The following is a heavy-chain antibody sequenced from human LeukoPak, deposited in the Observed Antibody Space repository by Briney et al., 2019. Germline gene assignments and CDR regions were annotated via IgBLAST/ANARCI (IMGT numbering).Heavy chain of an antibody. CDR3: AKTVRVPAAIY. J-gene: IGHJ4*02. CDR1: GFSFSSYS. Sequence: PGGSLTLSCAASGFSFSSYSMSWLRQAPGKGLDGVSAISGSGGSTYYADSVKGRFTLSRDNSKNPLYLQMNSLRAEDTAVYYCAKTVRVPAAIYWGQGTLVTVSS. V-gene: IGHV3-23*01. CDR2: ISGSGGST. D-gene: IGHD2-2*01.